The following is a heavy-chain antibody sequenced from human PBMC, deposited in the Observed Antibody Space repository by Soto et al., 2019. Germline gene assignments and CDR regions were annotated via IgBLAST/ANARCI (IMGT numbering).Heavy chain of an antibody. CDR1: GFTFSNYA. CDR2: ISHDGSNK. CDR3: ARDQKYYDFWSGYLVVPKYYGMDV. V-gene: IGHV3-30-3*01. D-gene: IGHD3-3*01. J-gene: IGHJ6*02. Sequence: QVQLVESGGGVVQPGRSLRLSCAASGFTFSNYAMHWVRQAPGKGLEWVAVISHDGSNKIYAGSVKGRFTISRDNSKKTLYLQMSSLRPEDTAVYYCARDQKYYDFWSGYLVVPKYYGMDVWGQGTTVIVSS.